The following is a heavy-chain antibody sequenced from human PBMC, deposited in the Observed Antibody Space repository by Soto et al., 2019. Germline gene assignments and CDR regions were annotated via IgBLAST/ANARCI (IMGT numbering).Heavy chain of an antibody. CDR2: IHYNGNT. D-gene: IGHD5-12*01. Sequence: SETLSLTCTVSGDSISAYSWSWVRQPPWKGLEWIGNIHYNGNTKYNPSLKSRVTMSVDTSKNQFSLKLISVTAADTAKYFCAREGNLGRWLQPLDFWGQGTLVTVSS. J-gene: IGHJ4*02. CDR3: AREGNLGRWLQPLDF. CDR1: GDSISAYS. V-gene: IGHV4-59*01.